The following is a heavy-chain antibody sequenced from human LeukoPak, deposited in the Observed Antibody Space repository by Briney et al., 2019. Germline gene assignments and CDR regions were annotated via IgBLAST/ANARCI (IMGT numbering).Heavy chain of an antibody. D-gene: IGHD1-26*01. V-gene: IGHV3-53*01. CDR1: GFTVSSDY. J-gene: IGHJ3*02. CDR3: AREGGSYLYAFDI. CDR2: IYSGGST. Sequence: GGSLRFSCAASGFTVSSDYMSWVRQAPGKGLEWVSVIYSGGSTYYADSVKGRFTISRDNSKNTLYLQMNSLRAEDTAVYYCAREGGSYLYAFDIWGQGTMVTVSS.